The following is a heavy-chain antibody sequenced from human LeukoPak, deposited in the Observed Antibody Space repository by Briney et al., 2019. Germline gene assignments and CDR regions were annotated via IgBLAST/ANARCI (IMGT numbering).Heavy chain of an antibody. CDR1: GFTFSSYS. V-gene: IGHV3-21*01. D-gene: IGHD4-11*01. Sequence: GGSLRLSCAASGFTFSSYSMNWVRQAPGKGLEWVSSISSSSSYIYYADSVKGRFTISRDNAKNSLYLQMSSLRAEDTAVYYCARARLGDNWFDPWGQGTLVTVSS. J-gene: IGHJ5*02. CDR3: ARARLGDNWFDP. CDR2: ISSSSSYI.